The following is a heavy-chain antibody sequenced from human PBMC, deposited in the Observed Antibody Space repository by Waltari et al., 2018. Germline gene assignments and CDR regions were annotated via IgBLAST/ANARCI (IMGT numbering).Heavy chain of an antibody. CDR2: IHSGGNT. CDR1: GDYISGYY. D-gene: IGHD3-3*01. V-gene: IGHV4-4*07. J-gene: IGHJ6*03. CDR3: ARDSSPKKRTSVVGVLYFMDV. Sequence: QVQLHESGPGLVRPSETLSLTCTVSGDYISGYYWTWIRQSAGKGLEWIGRIHSGGNTNYNPSLKSRVTMSVDRSKNQFSLNLSFVTAADTAVYYCARDSSPKKRTSVVGVLYFMDVWGKGTTVTVSS.